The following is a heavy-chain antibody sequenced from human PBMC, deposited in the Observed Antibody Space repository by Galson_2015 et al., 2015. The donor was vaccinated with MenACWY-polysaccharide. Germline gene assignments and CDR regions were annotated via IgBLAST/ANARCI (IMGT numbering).Heavy chain of an antibody. D-gene: IGHD1-26*01. V-gene: IGHV3-11*01. J-gene: IGHJ4*02. CDR1: GFTSSDYY. Sequence: SLRLSCAASGFTSSDYYMSCIRQAPGRGLEWVSHISSSGTTIYYADSVKGRFTISRDNARNSLSLQMNSLRAEDTAVYYCARVRGSYSVDYWGQGTLVTVSS. CDR2: ISSSGTTI. CDR3: ARVRGSYSVDY.